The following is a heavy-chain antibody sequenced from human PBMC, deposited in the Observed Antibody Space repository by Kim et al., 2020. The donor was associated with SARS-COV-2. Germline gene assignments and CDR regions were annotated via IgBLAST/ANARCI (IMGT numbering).Heavy chain of an antibody. D-gene: IGHD3-16*01. CDR3: VRDYARDIDD. Sequence: SITNYADSVKVRFTISRDNAKKTLYLQMNSLRGEEKAVYYCVRDYARDIDDWGQGTTVTVSS. V-gene: IGHV3-74*01. CDR2: SIT. J-gene: IGHJ6*02.